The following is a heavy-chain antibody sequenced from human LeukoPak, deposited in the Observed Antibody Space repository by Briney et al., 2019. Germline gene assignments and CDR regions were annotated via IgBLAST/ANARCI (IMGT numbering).Heavy chain of an antibody. CDR3: ARDVGASAPDAFDI. J-gene: IGHJ3*02. Sequence: GGSLRLSCAASGFTFSTYNMNWVHQAPGKGLEWVSSISSSSNYIYYADSVKGRFTISRDNAKNSLYLQMNNLRAEDTDVYYCARDVGASAPDAFDIWGQGTMVTVSS. CDR1: GFTFSTYN. D-gene: IGHD1-26*01. V-gene: IGHV3-21*01. CDR2: ISSSSNYI.